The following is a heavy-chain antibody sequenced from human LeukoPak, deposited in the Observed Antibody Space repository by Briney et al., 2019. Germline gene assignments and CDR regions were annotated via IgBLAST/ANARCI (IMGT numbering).Heavy chain of an antibody. CDR3: ARDEKGIAAAGAY. Sequence: PSETLSLTCAVSGGSISIDSYYWSWIRQPAGKGLEWIGRIYTSGGTNYNPSLKSRVTISLDTSKNQFSLKVSSVTAADTAVYYCARDEKGIAAAGAYWGQGTLVTVSS. CDR2: IYTSGGT. CDR1: GGSISIDSYY. V-gene: IGHV4-61*02. J-gene: IGHJ4*02. D-gene: IGHD6-13*01.